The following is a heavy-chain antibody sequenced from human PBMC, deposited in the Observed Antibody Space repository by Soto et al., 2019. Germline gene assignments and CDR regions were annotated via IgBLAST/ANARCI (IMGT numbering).Heavy chain of an antibody. V-gene: IGHV3-9*01. CDR2: INWDSEDI. CDR1: GINFDDFA. Sequence: VQLVESGGGLVQPGGSRRLSCVVSGINFDDFAMHWVRQVPGKGLEWVSGINWDSEDIGYADSVKGRFTISRDNAKNSVYLQMNSVKAEDTALYDCAKDTAPGFYDANGHLDSWGQGTPVTVSS. CDR3: AKDTAPGFYDANGHLDS. J-gene: IGHJ4*02. D-gene: IGHD2-8*01.